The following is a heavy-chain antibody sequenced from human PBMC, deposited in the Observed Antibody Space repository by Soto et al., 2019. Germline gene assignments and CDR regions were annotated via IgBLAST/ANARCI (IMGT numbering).Heavy chain of an antibody. D-gene: IGHD2-2*01. CDR2: IYPGDSDT. V-gene: IGHV5-51*01. CDR3: ARHGGYCSSTSCYDLMVGYGMDV. CDR1: GYSFTSYW. Sequence: GETLKISCEGSGYSFTSYWMGWVRQMPGKGLEWMGIIYPGDSDTRYSPSFQGQVTISADQSISTAYLQWSSLKASDTATYYCARHGGYCSSTSCYDLMVGYGMDVWGQGTTVTSP. J-gene: IGHJ6*02.